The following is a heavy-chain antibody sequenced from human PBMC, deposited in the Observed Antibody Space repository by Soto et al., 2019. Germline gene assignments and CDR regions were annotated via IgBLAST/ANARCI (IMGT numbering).Heavy chain of an antibody. Sequence: PGGSLRLSCAASGFTFSSYAMHWVRQAPGKGLEWVAVISYDGSNKYYADSVKGRFTISRDNSKNTLYLQMNSLGAEDTAVYYCARDERDYYGMDVWGQGTTVTVSS. CDR3: ARDERDYYGMDV. V-gene: IGHV3-30-3*01. CDR2: ISYDGSNK. D-gene: IGHD6-25*01. J-gene: IGHJ6*02. CDR1: GFTFSSYA.